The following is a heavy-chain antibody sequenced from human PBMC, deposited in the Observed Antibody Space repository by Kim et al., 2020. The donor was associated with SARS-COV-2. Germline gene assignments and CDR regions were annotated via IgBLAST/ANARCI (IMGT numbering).Heavy chain of an antibody. CDR3: ARDWGLDY. D-gene: IGHD3-16*01. J-gene: IGHJ4*02. V-gene: IGHV1-46*01. CDR2: GST. Sequence: GSTSYAQKFQGRVTMTRDTSTSTVYMELSSLRSEDTAVYYCARDWGLDYWGQGTLVTVSS.